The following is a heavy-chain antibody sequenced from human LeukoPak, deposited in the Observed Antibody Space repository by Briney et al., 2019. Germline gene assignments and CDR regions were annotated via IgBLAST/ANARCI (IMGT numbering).Heavy chain of an antibody. CDR1: GGSITSSSYY. D-gene: IGHD2-2*01. J-gene: IGHJ6*03. Sequence: SETLSLTCTVSGGSITSSSYYWDWIRQPPGRGLEWIGSIYYSGSTYYNSSLKSRVTISVDTSKNQFSLKLSSVTAADTALYYCARDEDIVVTNIKERYYYMDVWGKGTTVTVSS. CDR3: ARDEDIVVTNIKERYYYMDV. CDR2: IYYSGST. V-gene: IGHV4-39*07.